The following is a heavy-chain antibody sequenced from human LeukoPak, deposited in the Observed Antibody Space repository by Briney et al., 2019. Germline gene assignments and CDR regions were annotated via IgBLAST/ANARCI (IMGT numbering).Heavy chain of an antibody. J-gene: IGHJ3*02. D-gene: IGHD1-26*01. V-gene: IGHV3-30-3*01. CDR1: GFTFSSYA. CDR3: AREIPSGSYYGGALDI. CDR2: ISYDGSNK. Sequence: PGRSLRLSCAASGFTFSSYAMHWVRQAPGKGLEWVAVISYDGSNKYYADSVKGRFTISRDNSKNTLYLQMNSLRAEDTAVYYCAREIPSGSYYGGALDIWGQGTMVTVSS.